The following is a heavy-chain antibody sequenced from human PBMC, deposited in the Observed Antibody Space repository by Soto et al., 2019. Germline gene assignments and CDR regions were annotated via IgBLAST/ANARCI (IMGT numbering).Heavy chain of an antibody. Sequence: QPGGSLRLSCAASGFTFSSYWMHWVRQAPGKGLVWVSRINSDGSSTSYADSVKGRFTISRDNAKNTLYLQMNSLRAEDTAVYYCARARVVVVPPAFDPWGQGTLGTVSA. CDR3: ARARVVVVPPAFDP. V-gene: IGHV3-74*01. D-gene: IGHD2-2*01. CDR1: GFTFSSYW. J-gene: IGHJ5*02. CDR2: INSDGSST.